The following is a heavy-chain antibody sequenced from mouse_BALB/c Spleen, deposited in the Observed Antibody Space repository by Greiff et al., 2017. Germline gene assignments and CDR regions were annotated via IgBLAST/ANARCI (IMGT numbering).Heavy chain of an antibody. CDR1: GFSLTSYG. CDR2: IWGDGST. CDR3: AKPGPLYYRCDGYYAMDY. J-gene: IGHJ4*01. Sequence: VQVVESGPGLVAPSQSLSITCTVSGFSLTSYGVSWVRQPPGKGLEWLGVIWGDGSTNYHSALISRLSISKDNSKSQVFLKLNSLQTDDTATYYWAKPGPLYYRCDGYYAMDYWGQGTSVTVSS. D-gene: IGHD2-14*01. V-gene: IGHV2-3*01.